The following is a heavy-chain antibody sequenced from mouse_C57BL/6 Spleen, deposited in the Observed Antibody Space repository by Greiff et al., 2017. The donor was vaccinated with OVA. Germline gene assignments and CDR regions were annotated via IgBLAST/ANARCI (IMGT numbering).Heavy chain of an antibody. Sequence: QVQLKESGTELVKPGASVKLSCKASGYTFTSYWMHWVKQRPGQGLEWIGNINPSNGGTNYNEKFKSKATLTVDKSSSTAYMQLSSLTSEDSAVYYCARFYYGSSSFDYWGQGTTLTVSS. CDR3: ARFYYGSSSFDY. CDR1: GYTFTSYW. CDR2: INPSNGGT. J-gene: IGHJ2*01. D-gene: IGHD1-1*01. V-gene: IGHV1-53*01.